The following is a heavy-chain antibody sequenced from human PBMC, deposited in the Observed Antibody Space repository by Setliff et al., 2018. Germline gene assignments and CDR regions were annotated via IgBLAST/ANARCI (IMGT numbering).Heavy chain of an antibody. Sequence: GESMKISCAAAGFVFGTYGMHWVRQAPGKGLDWVASVRFDGSYKVYADSVKGRFTISRDNSENTLFLQMISLRPEDTGIYYCAKVKKPLIRGSGFDYWGRGTLVTVSS. D-gene: IGHD2-8*01. V-gene: IGHV3-30*02. J-gene: IGHJ4*02. CDR2: VRFDGSYK. CDR1: GFVFGTYG. CDR3: AKVKKPLIRGSGFDY.